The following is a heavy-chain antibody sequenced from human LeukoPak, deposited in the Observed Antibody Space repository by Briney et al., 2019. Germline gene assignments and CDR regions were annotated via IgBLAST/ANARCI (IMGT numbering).Heavy chain of an antibody. D-gene: IGHD2-2*02. CDR3: ARPNRLGYCSSTSCYSRDAFDI. CDR1: GYTFTGYY. J-gene: IGHJ3*02. Sequence: GASVKVSCKASGYTFTGYYMHWVRQAPGQGLEWMGWINPNSGGTNYAQKFQGRVTMTRDTSINTAYMELSRLRSDDTAVYYCARPNRLGYCSSTSCYSRDAFDIWGQGTMVTVSS. CDR2: INPNSGGT. V-gene: IGHV1-2*02.